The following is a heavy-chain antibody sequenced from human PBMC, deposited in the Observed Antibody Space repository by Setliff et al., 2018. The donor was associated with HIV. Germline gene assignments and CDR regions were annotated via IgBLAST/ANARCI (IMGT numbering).Heavy chain of an antibody. J-gene: IGHJ4*02. CDR1: GGSMSSYY. CDR2: IYYTGST. D-gene: IGHD3-10*01. Sequence: SETLSLTCTVSGGSMSSYYWSWIRQPPGKGLEWIGSIYYTGSTDYNPSLMSRVTISLDTPKNQFSLKLNSVIAADTAVYYCARNRVPSSLWGQGTRVTVPQ. V-gene: IGHV4-59*01. CDR3: ARNRVPSSL.